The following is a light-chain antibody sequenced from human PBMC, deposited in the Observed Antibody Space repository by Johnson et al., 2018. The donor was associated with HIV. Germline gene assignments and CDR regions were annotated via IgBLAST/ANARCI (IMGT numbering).Light chain of an antibody. CDR3: GTWDSSLSAGLYV. CDR1: KLGDKY. Sequence: VLTQPPSVSVSPGQTASITCSGDKLGDKYACWYQQKPGQSPVLVIYQDSKRPSGIPDRFSGSKSGTSATLGITGLPTGDEADYYCGTWDSSLSAGLYVFGTGTKVTVL. J-gene: IGLJ1*01. V-gene: IGLV3-1*01. CDR2: QDS.